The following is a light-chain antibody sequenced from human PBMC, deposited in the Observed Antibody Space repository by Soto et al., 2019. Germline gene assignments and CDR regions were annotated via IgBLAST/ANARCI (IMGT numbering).Light chain of an antibody. CDR3: QQYNNWPSWT. J-gene: IGKJ1*01. V-gene: IGKV3-15*01. Sequence: EIVMTQSPATLSVSPGERVTLSCRASQDIRSSLAWYQQKPGQAPRLLIYGASIRATGVPATFSGSGSGTDFTLTISSLEPEDFAVYYCQQYNNWPSWTFGQGTKVDIK. CDR1: QDIRSS. CDR2: GAS.